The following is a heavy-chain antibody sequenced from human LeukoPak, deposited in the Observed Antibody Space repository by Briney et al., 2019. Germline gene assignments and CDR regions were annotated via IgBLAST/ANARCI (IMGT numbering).Heavy chain of an antibody. CDR2: IGHVAGDI. V-gene: IGHV3-21*01. J-gene: IGHJ4*01. D-gene: IGHD1-1*01. CDR3: ARDPYTGSMFDY. Sequence: PGGSLRLSCVTSGFTFTSVSVSWVRQAPGKGLEWVAFIGHVAGDIFYGDSVKGRFNISRDDAKGSVYLQMNSLTVDDTAVYFCARDPYTGSMFDYWGHGTLVTVSS. CDR1: GFTFTSVS.